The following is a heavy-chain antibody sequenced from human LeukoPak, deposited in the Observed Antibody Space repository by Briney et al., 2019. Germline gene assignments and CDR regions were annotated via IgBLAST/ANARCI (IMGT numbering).Heavy chain of an antibody. J-gene: IGHJ3*02. V-gene: IGHV4-34*01. CDR2: INHSGST. Sequence: PSETLSLTCTVSGGSISSYYWSWIRQPPGRGLEWIGEINHSGSTNYNPSLKSRVTISLDTSKNQFSLRLSSVTAADTAVHYCAGYGFPLAFDIWGQGTMVTVSS. D-gene: IGHD3-10*01. CDR1: GGSISSYY. CDR3: AGYGFPLAFDI.